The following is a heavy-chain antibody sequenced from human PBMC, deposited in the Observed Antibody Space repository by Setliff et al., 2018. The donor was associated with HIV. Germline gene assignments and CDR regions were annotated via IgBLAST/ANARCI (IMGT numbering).Heavy chain of an antibody. J-gene: IGHJ4*02. CDR2: IYYGGTT. CDR3: AREGRGDPAVATTRIDY. V-gene: IGHV4-39*02. D-gene: IGHD1-1*01. Sequence: SETLSLTCTVSGGSIRSIDYFWGWIRQPPGKGLEWLGNIGNIYYGGTTYYNPSLKGRITISLDTSKTHFYLNLTSVTDADTAVYFCAREGRGDPAVATTRIDYWGQGKLVTVSS. CDR1: GGSIRSIDYF.